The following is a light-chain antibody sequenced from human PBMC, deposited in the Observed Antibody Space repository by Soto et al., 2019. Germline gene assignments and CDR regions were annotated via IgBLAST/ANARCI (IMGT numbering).Light chain of an antibody. CDR1: SSDVGGYSY. Sequence: QSVLTQPASVSGSPGQSITISCTGTSSDVGGYSYVSWYQQHPGKAPKLMIYEVSNRPSGVSNRFSGSKSGNTASLTISGLQAEAEADYSCSSFSSSSTLVVFGGGTKVTVL. V-gene: IGLV2-14*01. CDR2: EVS. CDR3: SSFSSSSTLVV. J-gene: IGLJ2*01.